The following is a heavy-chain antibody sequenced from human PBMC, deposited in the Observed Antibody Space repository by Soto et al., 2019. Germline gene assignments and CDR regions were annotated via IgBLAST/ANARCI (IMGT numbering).Heavy chain of an antibody. CDR1: GFTFSSYI. CDR2: ISSSSSTI. Sequence: EVQLVESGGGLVQPGGSLRLSCASSGFTFSSYIMNCVRQAPGKGLEWVSYISSSSSTIYYADSVKGRFTISRDNAKKSLYLQMTSLGAEDTAVYYCARDESSGSYHDYWFQGTLVTVSS. V-gene: IGHV3-48*01. CDR3: ARDESSGSYHDY. D-gene: IGHD3-10*01. J-gene: IGHJ4*02.